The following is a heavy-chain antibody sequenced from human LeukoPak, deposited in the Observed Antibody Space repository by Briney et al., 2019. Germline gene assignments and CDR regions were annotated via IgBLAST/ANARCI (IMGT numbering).Heavy chain of an antibody. V-gene: IGHV3-30*18. CDR1: GFSFSSYG. CDR2: TSYDGSNK. J-gene: IGHJ4*02. D-gene: IGHD3-3*01. CDR3: AKMPRDFRSAFYHYSDF. Sequence: GGSLRLSCAASGFSFSSYGMHWVRQAPGRGLEWVALTSYDGSNKYYGDSVKGRFTISRDNSKNTLYLQMNSLRAQDTAVYYCAKMPRDFRSAFYHYSDFWGPGTLVTVSS.